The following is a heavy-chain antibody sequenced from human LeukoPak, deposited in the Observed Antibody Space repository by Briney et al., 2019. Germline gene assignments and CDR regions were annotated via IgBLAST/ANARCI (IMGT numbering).Heavy chain of an antibody. D-gene: IGHD5-18*01. J-gene: IGHJ4*02. CDR2: IYYSGST. CDR3: ARALRGYSYGSFDY. CDR1: GGSLSSYY. V-gene: IGHV4-59*01. Sequence: SETLSLTCTVSGGSLSSYYWSWIRQPPGKGLEWIGYIYYSGSTNYNPSLKSRVTISVDTSKNQFSLKLSSVTAADTAVYYCARALRGYSYGSFDYWGQGTLVTVSS.